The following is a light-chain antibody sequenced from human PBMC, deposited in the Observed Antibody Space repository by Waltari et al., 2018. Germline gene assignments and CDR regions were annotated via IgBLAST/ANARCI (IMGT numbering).Light chain of an antibody. CDR2: DVS. CDR3: SSYTSSSTEV. J-gene: IGLJ1*01. Sequence: QSALTQPASVSGSTGQSITISCTGTSSDVGGYNYVSWYQQHPGKAPKLMIYDVSKRPSGVSNRFSGSKSGNTASLTISGLQAEDEADYYCSSYTSSSTEVFGTGTKVTVL. CDR1: SSDVGGYNY. V-gene: IGLV2-14*01.